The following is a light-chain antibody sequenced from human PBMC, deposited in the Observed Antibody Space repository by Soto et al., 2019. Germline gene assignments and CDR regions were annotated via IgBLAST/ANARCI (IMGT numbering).Light chain of an antibody. CDR1: QVISTS. V-gene: IGKV1-9*01. Sequence: AESVTITCRASQVISTSLAWYQVKPGKAPKLLIYAASTLESGVPSRFSATVSGTEFSLTITSLQPEDFATYYCQQSFSPLLTFGGGPKVDIK. J-gene: IGKJ4*01. CDR3: QQSFSPLLT. CDR2: AAS.